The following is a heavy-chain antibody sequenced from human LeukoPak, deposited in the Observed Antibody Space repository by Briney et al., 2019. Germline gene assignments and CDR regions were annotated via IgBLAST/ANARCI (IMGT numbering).Heavy chain of an antibody. CDR3: ARGVGDGYNYLTDAFDI. Sequence: PGRSLRLSCAASGFTFSDYYMSWIRQAPGKGLEWVSYISSSGSTIYYADSVKGRFTISRDNAKNSLYLQMNSLRAEDTAVYYCARGVGDGYNYLTDAFDIWGQGTMVTVSS. D-gene: IGHD5-24*01. CDR1: GFTFSDYY. V-gene: IGHV3-11*01. J-gene: IGHJ3*02. CDR2: ISSSGSTI.